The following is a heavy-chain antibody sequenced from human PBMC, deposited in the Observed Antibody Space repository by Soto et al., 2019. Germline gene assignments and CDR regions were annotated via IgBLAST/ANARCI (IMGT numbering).Heavy chain of an antibody. CDR1: GFTFSSYG. J-gene: IGHJ4*02. Sequence: QVQLVESGGGVVQPGRSLRLSCAASGFTFSSYGMHWVRQAPGKGLKWVAVIWYDGSNKYYADSVKGRFTISRDNSKNTLYLQMNSLRAEDTAVYYCARGVYYGDYWGQGTLVTVSS. CDR3: ARGVYYGDY. V-gene: IGHV3-33*01. CDR2: IWYDGSNK.